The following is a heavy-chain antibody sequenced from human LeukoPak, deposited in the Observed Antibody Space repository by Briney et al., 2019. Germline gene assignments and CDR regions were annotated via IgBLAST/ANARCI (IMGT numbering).Heavy chain of an antibody. D-gene: IGHD6-6*01. CDR1: GFTFSSYA. V-gene: IGHV3-30-3*01. J-gene: IGHJ2*01. Sequence: GRSLRLSCAASGFTFSSYAMHWVRQAPGKGLEWVAVISYDGSNKYYADSVKGRFTISRDNSKNTLYLQMNSLRAEDTAVYYCAKDKGVAARRPEQYFDLWGRGTLVTVSS. CDR3: AKDKGVAARRPEQYFDL. CDR2: ISYDGSNK.